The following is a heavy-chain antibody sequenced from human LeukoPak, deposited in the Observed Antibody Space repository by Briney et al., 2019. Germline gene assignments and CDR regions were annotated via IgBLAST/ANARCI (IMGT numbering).Heavy chain of an antibody. CDR1: GGTFISYA. V-gene: IGHV1-69*13. J-gene: IGHJ6*02. CDR2: IIPIFGTA. CDR3: ARGLGATRGYYYYGMDV. D-gene: IGHD2-15*01. Sequence: ASVKVSCKASGGTFISYAISWVRQAPGQGLEWMGGIIPIFGTANYAQKFQGRVTITADESTSTAYMELSSLRSEDTAVYYCARGLGATRGYYYYGMDVWGQGTTVTVS.